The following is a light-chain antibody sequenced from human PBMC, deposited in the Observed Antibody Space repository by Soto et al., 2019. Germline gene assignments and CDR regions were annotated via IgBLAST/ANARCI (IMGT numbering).Light chain of an antibody. J-gene: IGKJ2*01. CDR1: QSISSW. Sequence: DIQMTQSPSTLSASVGDRVTITCRASQSISSWLAWYQQKPGKAPKLLIYKASSLESGVTSRFSGSGSGTEFTLTISSLQRDDFAIYHCQQYNTYSSTFGEGTKLEIK. CDR2: KAS. CDR3: QQYNTYSST. V-gene: IGKV1-5*03.